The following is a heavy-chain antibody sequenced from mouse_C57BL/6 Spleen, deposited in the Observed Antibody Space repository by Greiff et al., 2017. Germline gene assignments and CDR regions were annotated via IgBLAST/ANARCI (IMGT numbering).Heavy chain of an antibody. Sequence: VQLQQSGAELMKPGASVKLSCKATGYTFPGYWIEWVKQRPGHGLEWIGEILPGSGNTNYNEKFKGKATFTPDTSSNTAYMQLSSLTTEDSAIYYCARDGLRGGYFYVWGTGTTVTGSS. J-gene: IGHJ1*03. CDR2: ILPGSGNT. V-gene: IGHV1-9*01. CDR3: ARDGLRGGYFYV. CDR1: GYTFPGYW. D-gene: IGHD2-4*01.